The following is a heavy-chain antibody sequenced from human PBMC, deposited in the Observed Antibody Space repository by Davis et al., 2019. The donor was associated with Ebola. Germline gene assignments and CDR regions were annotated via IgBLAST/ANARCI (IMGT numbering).Heavy chain of an antibody. V-gene: IGHV3-33*01. Sequence: PGGSLRLSCVASGFSFSDYAMHWVRQAPGKGLEWVVDIWFDGNNKFYGDSVKGRFTISRDNSKNTVYLQMNSLRAEDTAIYYCARVRYGNNNRHFDFWGQGTLVTVSS. CDR1: GFSFSDYA. J-gene: IGHJ4*02. D-gene: IGHD1/OR15-1a*01. CDR3: ARVRYGNNNRHFDF. CDR2: IWFDGNNK.